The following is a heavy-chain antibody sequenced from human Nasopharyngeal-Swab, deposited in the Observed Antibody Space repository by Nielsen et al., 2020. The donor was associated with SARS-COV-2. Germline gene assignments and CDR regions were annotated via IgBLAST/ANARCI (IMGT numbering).Heavy chain of an antibody. CDR3: ARARGAYGDYYYYYYTDV. Sequence: TLSLTCALSGDSVSSSCAAWNWIRQSPSRGLEWLGRTYYRSKWYNDYAVSVKSRITINPDTPKNQFSLHLNSVTPEDTAVYYCARARGAYGDYYYYYYTDVWGKGTTVTVSS. J-gene: IGHJ6*03. V-gene: IGHV6-1*01. CDR1: GDSVSSSCAA. D-gene: IGHD4-17*01. CDR2: TYYRSKWYN.